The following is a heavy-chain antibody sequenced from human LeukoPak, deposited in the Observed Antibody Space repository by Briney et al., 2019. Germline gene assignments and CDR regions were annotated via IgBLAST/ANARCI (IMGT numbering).Heavy chain of an antibody. CDR2: ISSSGSTI. D-gene: IGHD6-13*01. J-gene: IGHJ6*03. CDR3: ARENGGSRWKMYYYYYMDV. CDR1: GFTFSSYE. V-gene: IGHV3-48*03. Sequence: GGSLRLSCAASGFTFSSYEMNWVRQAPGKGLEWVSYISSSGSTIYYADSVKGRFTISRDNAKNSLYLQMNSLRAEDTAVYYCARENGGSRWKMYYYYYMDVWGKGTTVTVSS.